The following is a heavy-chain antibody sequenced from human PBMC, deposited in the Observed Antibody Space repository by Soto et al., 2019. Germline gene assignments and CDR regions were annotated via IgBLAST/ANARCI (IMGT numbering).Heavy chain of an antibody. CDR2: ISSGSSYI. J-gene: IGHJ6*02. CDR1: GFNFNTYT. D-gene: IGHD3-10*01. V-gene: IGHV3-21*01. Sequence: EVQLVESGGGLVKPGGSLRLSCAASGFNFNTYTMYWVRQAPGSGLAWVSSISSGSSYIYNAASVKGRFTISRDTAQNSLYLQMNRMTAEATAVYCCARDPFGSERMDVWGQGTTVTVSS. CDR3: ARDPFGSERMDV.